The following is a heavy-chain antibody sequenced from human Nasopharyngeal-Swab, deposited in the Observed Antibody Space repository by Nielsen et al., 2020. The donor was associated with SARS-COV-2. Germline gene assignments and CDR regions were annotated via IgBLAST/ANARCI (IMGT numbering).Heavy chain of an antibody. J-gene: IGHJ4*02. CDR1: GFTFSDYY. CDR2: ISSSGSTI. CDR3: ASLAVVTPVPADY. V-gene: IGHV3-11*04. D-gene: IGHD4-23*01. Sequence: GESLKISCAASGFTFSDYYMSWIRQAPGKGLEWVSYISSSGSTIYCADSVKGRFTISRDNAKNSLYLQMNSLRAEDTAVYYCASLAVVTPVPADYWGQGTLVTVSS.